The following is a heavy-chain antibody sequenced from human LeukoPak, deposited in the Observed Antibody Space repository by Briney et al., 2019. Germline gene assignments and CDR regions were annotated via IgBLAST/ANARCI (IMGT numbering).Heavy chain of an antibody. D-gene: IGHD3-10*01. CDR2: IYISGSGST. CDR1: GGSISSYY. CDR3: ARGLVGSGSYDY. J-gene: IGHJ4*02. V-gene: IGHV4-4*07. Sequence: SETLSLTCTVSGGSISSYYWSWIRQPAGKGLEWIGRIYISGSGSTNYNPSLKSRVTISVDTSKNQFSLKLSSVNAADTAVYYCARGLVGSGSYDYWGQGTLVTVSS.